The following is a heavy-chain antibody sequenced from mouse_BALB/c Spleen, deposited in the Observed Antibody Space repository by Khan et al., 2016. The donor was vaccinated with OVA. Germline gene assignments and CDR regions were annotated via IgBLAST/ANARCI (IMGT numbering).Heavy chain of an antibody. CDR3: TRHCYVAWFTY. V-gene: IGHV1S135*01. CDR1: GYSFTSYY. Sequence: EVQLQESGPELMKPGASVKISCKASGYSFTSYYLHWVMQSPGESLEWIGYVDPFSGGTTYNQKFKGKATLNVDQSSSTAYMHLSNLTSEDTAVYYCTRHCYVAWFTYWGQGTLVTVSA. J-gene: IGHJ3*01. D-gene: IGHD2-12*01. CDR2: VDPFSGGT.